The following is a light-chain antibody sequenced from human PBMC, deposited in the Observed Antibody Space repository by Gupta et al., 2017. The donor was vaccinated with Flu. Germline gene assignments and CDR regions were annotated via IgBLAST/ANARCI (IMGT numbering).Light chain of an antibody. V-gene: IGLV1-47*02. Sequence: KLLIRSDDQRPSGVPDRFSASNSGTSASLAISGLRSEDEATYFCSSWDDSLSGRVFGGGTNLAVL. J-gene: IGLJ3*02. CDR3: SSWDDSLSGRV. CDR2: SDD.